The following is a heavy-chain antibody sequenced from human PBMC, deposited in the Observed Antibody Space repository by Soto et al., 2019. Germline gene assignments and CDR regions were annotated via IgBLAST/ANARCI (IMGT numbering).Heavy chain of an antibody. V-gene: IGHV1-3*01. CDR3: ARRRILDSNWFDP. CDR2: INAGNGNT. Sequence: ASLKVSCKASGYTFTSYAMHWVRQAPGQRLEWMGWINAGNGNTKYSQKFQGRVTITRDKSASTAYMELSSLRSEDTAVYYCARRRILDSNWFDPWGQGTLVTVSS. CDR1: GYTFTSYA. J-gene: IGHJ5*02.